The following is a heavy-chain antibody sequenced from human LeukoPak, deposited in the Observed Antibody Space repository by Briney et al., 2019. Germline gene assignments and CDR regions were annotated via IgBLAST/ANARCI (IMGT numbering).Heavy chain of an antibody. CDR1: GFTSSTYA. D-gene: IGHD3-3*01. Sequence: RGSLRLSCAASGFTSSTYAMSWVRQAPGQGLGWGSAISGSGGSTYYADSVKGRFTISRDNSKNTLYLQMNSLRAEDTAVYYCAFFLDSRTIYDFWTPSGWGQGTLVTVSS. V-gene: IGHV3-23*01. J-gene: IGHJ4*02. CDR3: AFFLDSRTIYDFWTPSG. CDR2: ISGSGGST.